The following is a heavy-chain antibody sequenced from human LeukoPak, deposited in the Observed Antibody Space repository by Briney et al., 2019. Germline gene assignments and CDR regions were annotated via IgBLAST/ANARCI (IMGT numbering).Heavy chain of an antibody. V-gene: IGHV4-39*07. J-gene: IGHJ5*02. CDR2: INHSGST. CDR3: ASGAAAGTRWFDP. Sequence: SVTLSLTCTVSEGVIQGRSVYWGGSRQPPGKKLEWLGEINHSGSTNYNPSLKSRVTISVDTSKNQFSLKLTSVTAADTAVYYCASGAAAGTRWFDPWGQGTLVTVSS. CDR1: EGVIQGRSVY. D-gene: IGHD6-13*01.